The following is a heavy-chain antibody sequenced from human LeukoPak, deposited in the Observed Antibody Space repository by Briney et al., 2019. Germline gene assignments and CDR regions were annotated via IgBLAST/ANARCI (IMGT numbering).Heavy chain of an antibody. D-gene: IGHD3-3*01. CDR3: TRDRIASSIFGVVISPPDY. V-gene: IGHV3-49*04. CDR2: IRSKAYGGTT. CDR1: GFPFCDYA. J-gene: IGHJ4*02. Sequence: GSLRLSFTASGFPFCDYAMSWARRAPGKGVEWVGFIRSKAYGGTTVYAASVKGRFTISRDDSKSIAYLQMNSLKTEDTAVYYCTRDRIASSIFGVVISPPDYWGQGTLVTVSS.